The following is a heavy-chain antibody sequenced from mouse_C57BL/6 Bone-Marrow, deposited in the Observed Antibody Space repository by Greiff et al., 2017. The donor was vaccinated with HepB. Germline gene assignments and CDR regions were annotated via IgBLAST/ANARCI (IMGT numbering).Heavy chain of an antibody. CDR1: GFTFSSYG. J-gene: IGHJ3*02. CDR3: ARHDGYYGG. V-gene: IGHV5-6*02. D-gene: IGHD2-3*01. CDR2: ISSGGSYT. Sequence: DVKLVESGGDLVKPGGSLKLSCAASGFTFSSYGMSWVRQTPDKRLEWVATISSGGSYTYYPDSVKGRFTISRDNAKNTLYLQMSSLKSEDTAMYYCARHDGYYGGWGQGTLVTVSA.